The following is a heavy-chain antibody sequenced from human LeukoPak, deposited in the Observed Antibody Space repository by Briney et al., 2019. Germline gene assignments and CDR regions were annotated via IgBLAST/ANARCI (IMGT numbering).Heavy chain of an antibody. CDR3: ARHPRGELAYIDY. CDR1: GGSFSRYS. V-gene: IGHV4-34*09. Sequence: PSETLSLTCAVYGGSFSRYSWSWVRQPPGKGLEWIGESNHSGSSRYNPSLKSRVTISVDTSKNQFSLKLSSVTAADTAVYYCARHPRGELAYIDYWGQGTLVTVSS. CDR2: SNHSGSS. D-gene: IGHD3-16*01. J-gene: IGHJ4*02.